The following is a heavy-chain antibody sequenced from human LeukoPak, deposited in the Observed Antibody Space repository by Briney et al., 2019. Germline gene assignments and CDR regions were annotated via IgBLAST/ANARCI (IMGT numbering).Heavy chain of an antibody. CDR2: ISSRSNTI. J-gene: IGHJ5*01. V-gene: IGHV3-48*04. Sequence: PGGSLRLSCAASGFSFSRYGMHWVRQAPGEALDWVSYISSRSNTIYYADSVKGRFTISRDNAQNSLYLQMNSLTAEDTAIYYCARGPTTWADSWGLGTLVTVSS. CDR1: GFSFSRYG. D-gene: IGHD1-1*01. CDR3: ARGPTTWADS.